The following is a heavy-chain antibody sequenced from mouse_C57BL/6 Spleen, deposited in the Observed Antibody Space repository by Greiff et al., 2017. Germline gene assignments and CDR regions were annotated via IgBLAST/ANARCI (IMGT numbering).Heavy chain of an antibody. CDR3: ADDSYYEGDY. D-gene: IGHD2-3*01. CDR2: IYPGDGDT. J-gene: IGHJ4*01. Sequence: VQLQQSGPELVKPGASVKISCKASGYAFSSSWMNWVKQRPGKGLEWIGRIYPGDGDTNYNGKFKGKATLTADKSSSTAYMQLSSLTSEDSAVYFCADDSYYEGDYWGQGTSVTVSS. V-gene: IGHV1-82*01. CDR1: GYAFSSSW.